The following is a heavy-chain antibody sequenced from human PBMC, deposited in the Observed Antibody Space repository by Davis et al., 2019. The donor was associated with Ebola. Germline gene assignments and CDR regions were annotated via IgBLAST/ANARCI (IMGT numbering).Heavy chain of an antibody. V-gene: IGHV1-46*01. CDR2: INPSGGST. Sequence: SVPVSCLASLSTFTRYYILWVRPAPVQGLAWMGIINPSGGSTSYAQKFQGRVTMTRDTSTSTVYMELSSLRSEDTAVYYCARDRGWGQWLDLDYWGQGTLVTVSS. D-gene: IGHD6-19*01. CDR3: ARDRGWGQWLDLDY. CDR1: LSTFTRYY. J-gene: IGHJ4*02.